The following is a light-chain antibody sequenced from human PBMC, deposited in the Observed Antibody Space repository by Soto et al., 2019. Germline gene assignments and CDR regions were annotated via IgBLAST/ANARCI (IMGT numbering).Light chain of an antibody. CDR3: QKYVNPPLT. CDR2: VAS. J-gene: IGKJ4*01. Sequence: DIQMTQSPSSLSASVGDRVTITCQASQDISKYLNWYQRKPGKAPKLLLYVASNLETGVPPRFGEIESGTHFTFTISTLQPENIATYSCQKYVNPPLTWGGGTKVNIK. V-gene: IGKV1-33*01. CDR1: QDISKY.